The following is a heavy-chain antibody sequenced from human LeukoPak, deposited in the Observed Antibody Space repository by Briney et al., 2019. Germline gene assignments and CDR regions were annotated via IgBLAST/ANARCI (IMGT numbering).Heavy chain of an antibody. CDR2: ICAYNGNT. V-gene: IGHV1-18*04. CDR3: ARNRDIYGSGSYYQNWFDP. D-gene: IGHD3-10*01. CDR1: GYTFTSYG. Sequence: ASVKVSCKASGYTFTSYGISWVRQAPGQGLEWMGWICAYNGNTNYAQKLQGRVTMTTDTSTSTAYMELRSLRSDDTAVYYCARNRDIYGSGSYYQNWFDPWGQGTLVTVSS. J-gene: IGHJ5*02.